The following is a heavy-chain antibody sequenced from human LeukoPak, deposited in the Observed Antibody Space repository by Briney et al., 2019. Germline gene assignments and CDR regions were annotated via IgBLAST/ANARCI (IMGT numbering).Heavy chain of an antibody. CDR1: GFTVSSNY. V-gene: IGHV3-7*01. D-gene: IGHD6-13*01. J-gene: IGHJ4*02. CDR3: ARDKGYSSSWYANYACGYFDY. Sequence: PGGSLRLSCAASGFTVSSNYMSWVRQAPGKGLEWVANIKQDGSEKYYVDSVKGRFTISRDNAKNSLYLQMNSLRAEDTAVYYCARDKGYSSSWYANYACGYFDYWGQGTLVTVSS. CDR2: IKQDGSEK.